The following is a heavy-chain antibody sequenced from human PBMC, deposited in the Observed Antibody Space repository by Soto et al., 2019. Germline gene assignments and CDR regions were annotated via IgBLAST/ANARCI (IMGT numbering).Heavy chain of an antibody. Sequence: GGSLRLSCAASGFTFSSYWMSWVRQAPGKGLEWVANIKQDGSEKYYVDSVKGRFTISRDNAKNSLYLQMNSLRAEDTAVYYCAREKYCSSTSCYPFDYWGQGTLVTVSS. V-gene: IGHV3-7*01. D-gene: IGHD2-2*01. CDR3: AREKYCSSTSCYPFDY. J-gene: IGHJ4*02. CDR1: GFTFSSYW. CDR2: IKQDGSEK.